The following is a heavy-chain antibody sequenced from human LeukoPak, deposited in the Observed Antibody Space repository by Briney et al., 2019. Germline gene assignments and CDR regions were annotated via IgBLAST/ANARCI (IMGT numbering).Heavy chain of an antibody. CDR2: IRSTTHSGTA. J-gene: IGHJ4*02. CDR3: TRAPYNRGNYPYCFDY. V-gene: IGHV3-49*04. D-gene: IGHD1-7*01. Sequence: GGSLRLSCSTSGFTFGDYAMSWVRQAPGKGLEWVTFIRSTTHSGTAEYAASVKGRFTMSRDDSKTIAYLQMDSLKTEDTAVYYCTRAPYNRGNYPYCFDYWGQGTLVTVSS. CDR1: GFTFGDYA.